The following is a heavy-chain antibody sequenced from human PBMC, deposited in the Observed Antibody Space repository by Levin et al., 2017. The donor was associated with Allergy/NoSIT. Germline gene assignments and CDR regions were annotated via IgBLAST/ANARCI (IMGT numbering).Heavy chain of an antibody. CDR3: ARGLEGDYYDY. D-gene: IGHD2-21*01. CDR2: MNPNSGNT. Sequence: GESLKISCKASGYTFTSYDINWVRQATGQGLEWMGWMNPNSGNTGYAQKFQGRVTMTRNTSISTAYMELSSLRSEDTAVYYCARGLEGDYYDYWGQGTLVTVSS. J-gene: IGHJ4*02. CDR1: GYTFTSYD. V-gene: IGHV1-8*01.